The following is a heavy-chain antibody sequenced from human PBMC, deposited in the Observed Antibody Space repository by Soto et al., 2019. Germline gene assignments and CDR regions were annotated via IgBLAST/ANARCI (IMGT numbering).Heavy chain of an antibody. D-gene: IGHD6-6*01. V-gene: IGHV4-39*01. J-gene: IGHJ4*02. CDR3: ARGRIAARSSFDY. Sequence: SETLSLTCTVSGGSISSSSYYWGWIRQPPGKGLEWIGRIYYSGSTYYNPSLKSRVTISVDTSKSQFSLKLSSVTAADTAVYYCARGRIAARSSFDYWGQGTLVTVSS. CDR1: GGSISSSSYY. CDR2: IYYSGST.